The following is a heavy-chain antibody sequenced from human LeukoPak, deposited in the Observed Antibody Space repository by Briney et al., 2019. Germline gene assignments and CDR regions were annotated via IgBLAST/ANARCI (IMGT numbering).Heavy chain of an antibody. Sequence: SETLSLTCTVSGGSISSSSYYWNWIRQPPGKGLEWIGYINYSGSTNYNPSLRSRVTISVDASENHLSLKLSSVTAADTAVYYCARFRTLGASFDYWGQGSLVAVSS. CDR2: INYSGST. CDR1: GGSISSSSYY. CDR3: ARFRTLGASFDY. J-gene: IGHJ4*02. V-gene: IGHV4-61*03. D-gene: IGHD1-26*01.